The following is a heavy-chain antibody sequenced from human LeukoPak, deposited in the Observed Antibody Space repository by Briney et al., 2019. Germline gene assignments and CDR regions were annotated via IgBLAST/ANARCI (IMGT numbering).Heavy chain of an antibody. CDR3: ASAYYYDSRWDAFDI. CDR2: IIPIFGTA. D-gene: IGHD3-10*01. J-gene: IGHJ3*02. Sequence: SSVKVSCKASGGTFSSYAISWVRQAPGQGLEWMGGIIPIFGTASYAQKFQGRVTITTDESTSTAYMELSSLRSEDTAVYYCASAYYYDSRWDAFDIWGQGTMVTVSS. V-gene: IGHV1-69*05. CDR1: GGTFSSYA.